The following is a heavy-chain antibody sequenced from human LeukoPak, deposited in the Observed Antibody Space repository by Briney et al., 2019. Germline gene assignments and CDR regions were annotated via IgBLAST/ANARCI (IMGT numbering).Heavy chain of an antibody. CDR1: GGSISSYY. Sequence: SETLSLTCTVSGGSISSYYWSWIRQPAGKGLEWIGSIYYSGSTYYNPSLKSRVTISVDTSKNQFSLKLSSVTAADTAVYYCARVSSSWYQDWYFDLWGRGTLVTVSS. D-gene: IGHD6-13*01. CDR3: ARVSSSWYQDWYFDL. CDR2: IYYSGST. V-gene: IGHV4-4*07. J-gene: IGHJ2*01.